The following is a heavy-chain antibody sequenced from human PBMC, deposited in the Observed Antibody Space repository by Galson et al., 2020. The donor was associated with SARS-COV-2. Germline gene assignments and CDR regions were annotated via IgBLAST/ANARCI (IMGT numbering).Heavy chain of an antibody. CDR3: ARPTSPCSGDCHYGLDV. CDR1: GLTLNTYG. Sequence: GGSLRLSCAASGLTLNTYGMHWVRQAPGKGLEWVAFIRFDGSSEKYEDSVKGRFTIARDNSKNTVSLLMDSLRIEDTAVYYCARPTSPCSGDCHYGLDVWGQGTMATVSS. CDR2: IRFDGSSE. D-gene: IGHD2-21*02. J-gene: IGHJ3*01. V-gene: IGHV3-30*02.